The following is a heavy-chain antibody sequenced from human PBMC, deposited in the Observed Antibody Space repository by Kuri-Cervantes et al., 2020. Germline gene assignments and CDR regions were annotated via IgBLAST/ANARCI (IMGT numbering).Heavy chain of an antibody. D-gene: IGHD3-10*01. CDR3: AKRGLYGNSYYCAMDY. J-gene: IGHJ4*01. Sequence: VQLEESGPGLVQPSQSLSITCTVSGFSLTSYGVHWVRQSPGKGLERLGVIWGGGSTNYNSALMSRLSISKDNSKSQVFLEMNSLQTDDTAMYYCAKRGLYGNSYYCAMDYWGQGTSVTVSS. V-gene: IGHV3-33*03. CDR2: IWGGGSTN. CDR1: GFSLTSYG.